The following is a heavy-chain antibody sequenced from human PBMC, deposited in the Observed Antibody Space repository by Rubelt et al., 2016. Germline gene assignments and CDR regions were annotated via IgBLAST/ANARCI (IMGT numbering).Heavy chain of an antibody. CDR1: GYTFTSYG. V-gene: IGHV1-18*01. J-gene: IGHJ2*01. CDR3: ARDRIRIAARQGWYFDL. D-gene: IGHD6-6*01. Sequence: QVQLVQSGAEVKKPGASVKVSCKASGYTFTSYGISWVRQAPGQGLEWMGWISASNGNTNYAQKLQGRVTMTTVTSTSTAYMELRSLRSDDTAVYYCARDRIRIAARQGWYFDLWGRGTLVTVSS. CDR2: ISASNGNT.